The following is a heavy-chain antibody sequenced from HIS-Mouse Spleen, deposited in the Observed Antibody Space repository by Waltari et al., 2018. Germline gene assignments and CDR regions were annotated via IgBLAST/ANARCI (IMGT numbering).Heavy chain of an antibody. CDR1: GGSISSSSYY. CDR2: IYYSGST. J-gene: IGHJ4*02. V-gene: IGHV4-39*07. Sequence: QLQLQESGPGLVKPSETLSLTCTVSGGSISSSSYYWGWIRQPPGKGLEWIGSIYYSGSTYYNPSLKSRVTISVDTSKNQFSLKLSSVTAADTAVYYCARDLGVAVACCYFDYWGQGTQVTVSS. D-gene: IGHD6-19*01. CDR3: ARDLGVAVACCYFDY.